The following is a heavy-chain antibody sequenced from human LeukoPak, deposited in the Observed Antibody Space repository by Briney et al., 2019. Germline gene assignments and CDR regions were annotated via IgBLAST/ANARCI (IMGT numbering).Heavy chain of an antibody. J-gene: IGHJ5*02. D-gene: IGHD6-19*01. V-gene: IGHV4-4*02. CDR1: GGSISSSNW. CDR2: IYHSGST. CDR3: ARGSSGWYGWFDP. Sequence: SETLSLTCAVSGGSISSSNWWSWVRQPPGKGLEWIGEIYHSGSTNYNPSLKSRVTISVDKSKNQFSLKLSSVTAADTAVYYCARGSSGWYGWFDPWGQGTLVTVSS.